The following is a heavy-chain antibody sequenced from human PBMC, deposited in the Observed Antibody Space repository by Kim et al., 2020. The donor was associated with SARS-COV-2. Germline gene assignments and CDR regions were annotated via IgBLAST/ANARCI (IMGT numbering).Heavy chain of an antibody. CDR2: IYYSGST. Sequence: SETLSLTCTVSGGSISSGGYYWSWIRQHPGKGLEWIGYIYYSGSTYYNPSLKSRVTISVDTSKNQFSLKLSSVTAADTAVYYCARGYYGSALDYWGQGTLVTVSS. D-gene: IGHD3-10*01. CDR3: ARGYYGSALDY. J-gene: IGHJ4*02. V-gene: IGHV4-31*03. CDR1: GGSISSGGYY.